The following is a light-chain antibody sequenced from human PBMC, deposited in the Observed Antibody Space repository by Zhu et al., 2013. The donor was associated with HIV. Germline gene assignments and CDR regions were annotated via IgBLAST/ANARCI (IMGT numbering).Light chain of an antibody. Sequence: SELTQDPAVSVALGQTVRITCQGDSLRGYYASWYQQDPGKAPKLMIYEVANRPSGVSDRFSGSKSGNTASLTISGLQAEDEAHYYCCSYTARSTAVFGGGTKLTVV. J-gene: IGLJ2*01. V-gene: IGLV2-14*01. CDR2: EVA. CDR3: CSYTARSTAV. CDR1: SLRGYY.